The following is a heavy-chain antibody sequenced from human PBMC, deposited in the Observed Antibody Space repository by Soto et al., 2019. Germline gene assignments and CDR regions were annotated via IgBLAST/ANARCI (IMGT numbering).Heavy chain of an antibody. J-gene: IGHJ5*02. CDR2: VFSSGST. D-gene: IGHD3-16*01. CDR1: GASFTNYY. V-gene: IGHV4-59*01. CDR3: ARVRRDMTTFGTSWIDP. Sequence: KTSETLSLTCTVSGASFTNYYWNWIRQSPGKGLEWIGHVFSSGSTTYNPSLKSRVTISLDTSKKQFSLSLTSVTAADTAVYYCARVRRDMTTFGTSWIDPWGQGILVTV.